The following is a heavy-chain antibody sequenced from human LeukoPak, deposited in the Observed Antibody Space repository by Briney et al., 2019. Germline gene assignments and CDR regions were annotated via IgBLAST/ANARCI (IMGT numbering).Heavy chain of an antibody. V-gene: IGHV3-21*01. CDR3: ARRGDFDY. J-gene: IGHJ4*02. CDR2: ITSGTTYI. CDR1: GFTFSDYN. Sequence: PGGSLRLSCAASGFTFSDYNMNWVRQSPEKGLEWVSSITSGTTYIYYADSVRGRFTLSRDNAKNSLYLQMNSLRAEDTAVYYCARRGDFDYWGQGTLVTVSS.